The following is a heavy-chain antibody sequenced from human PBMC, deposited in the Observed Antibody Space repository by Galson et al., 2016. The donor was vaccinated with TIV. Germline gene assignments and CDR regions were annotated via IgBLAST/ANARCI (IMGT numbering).Heavy chain of an antibody. CDR2: VHTGGNT. D-gene: IGHD4-23*01. Sequence: SLRLSCAASGFPVSDNYMTWVRRAPGKGLEWVSIVHTGGNTNYADSVKGRFTIPRDNSKNTVYLQMSRLRAEDTAVYYCARERRHCGNECFLYYYYGMDVWGQGTTVTVSS. V-gene: IGHV3-66*02. CDR3: ARERRHCGNECFLYYYYGMDV. CDR1: GFPVSDNY. J-gene: IGHJ6*02.